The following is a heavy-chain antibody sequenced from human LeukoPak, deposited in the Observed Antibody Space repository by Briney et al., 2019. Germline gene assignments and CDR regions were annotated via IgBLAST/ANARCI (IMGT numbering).Heavy chain of an antibody. CDR1: GFRLSSDY. Sequence: GGSLRLSCVASGFRLSSDYMTWVRQAPGRGLEWVSIITRGGTTYHADSVKGRFTISRDSSKNSLYLQMNSLRAEDTAVYYCARDLTLEYSGAGRRHYGMDVWGQGTTVTVS. CDR3: ARDLTLEYSGAGRRHYGMDV. V-gene: IGHV3-66*01. CDR2: ITRGGTT. D-gene: IGHD3-10*01. J-gene: IGHJ6*01.